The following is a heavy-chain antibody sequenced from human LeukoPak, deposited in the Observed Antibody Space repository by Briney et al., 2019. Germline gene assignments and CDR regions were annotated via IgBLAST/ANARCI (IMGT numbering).Heavy chain of an antibody. D-gene: IGHD3-3*01. Sequence: PGGSLRLSCAASGFTFSSYSMNWVRQPPGKGLEWIGEINHSGSTNYNPSLKSRVTISVDTSKNQFSLKLSSVTAADTAVYYCARGANYDIWKKNAFDIWGQGTMATVSS. CDR2: INHSGST. J-gene: IGHJ3*02. CDR1: GFTFSSYS. V-gene: IGHV4-34*01. CDR3: ARGANYDIWKKNAFDI.